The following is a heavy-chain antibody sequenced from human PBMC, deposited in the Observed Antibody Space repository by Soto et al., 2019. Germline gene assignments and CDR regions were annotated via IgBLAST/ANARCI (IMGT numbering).Heavy chain of an antibody. CDR2: IKSKTDGGTT. V-gene: IGHV3-15*01. CDR1: GFTFSKAW. J-gene: IGHJ4*02. CDR3: TTEGPGYRSGVFDY. D-gene: IGHD6-19*01. Sequence: EVHLVESGGGLVKPGGSLRLSCAASGFTFSKAWMSWVRQAPGKGLEWVGRIKSKTDGGTTDYAAPVKGRFTISRDDSKTTLYLQMNSLKTEVTAVYYCTTEGPGYRSGVFDYWGQGTLVTVSS.